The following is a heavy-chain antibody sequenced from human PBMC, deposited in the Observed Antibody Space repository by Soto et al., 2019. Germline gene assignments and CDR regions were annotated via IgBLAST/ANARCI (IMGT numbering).Heavy chain of an antibody. CDR2: MNPNSGNT. CDR3: ARVMLGGHSDY. J-gene: IGHJ4*02. CDR1: GYTFTNNV. D-gene: IGHD2-15*01. Sequence: ASVKVSCKASGYTFTNNVNNWVRQAPGQGLEWMGWMNPNSGNTGYAQKFQGRVTMTRNTSIRTAYIDLSSLSSDDTAVYYCARVMLGGHSDYWGQGTLVTVS. V-gene: IGHV1-8*01.